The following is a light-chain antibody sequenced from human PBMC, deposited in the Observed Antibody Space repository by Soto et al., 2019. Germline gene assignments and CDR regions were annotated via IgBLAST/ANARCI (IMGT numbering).Light chain of an antibody. CDR1: QSVSSY. V-gene: IGKV3-11*01. CDR2: DAS. Sequence: EILLTQSPSTLSLSPGERATLSCRASQSVSSYLAWYQQKPGQAPRLLIYDASNRATGIPARLSGSGSGTDFTLTISSLEPADFAVYYCQQRSNWPPRLTFGGGTKVDIK. CDR3: QQRSNWPPRLT. J-gene: IGKJ4*01.